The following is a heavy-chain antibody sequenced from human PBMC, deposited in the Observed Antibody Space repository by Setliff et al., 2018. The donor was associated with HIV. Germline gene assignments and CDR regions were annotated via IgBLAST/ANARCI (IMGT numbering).Heavy chain of an antibody. Sequence: SETLSLPCTVSGGSISTSRYYWGWIRQPPGKGLEWIGSINYRGNTYYNPSLKSRAAISVDTSKNQISLKLSSVTAADTAVYYCASLDGSESPYIYYYMDVWGKGTAVTVSS. CDR3: ASLDGSESPYIYYYMDV. J-gene: IGHJ6*03. CDR1: GGSISTSRYY. CDR2: INYRGNT. D-gene: IGHD3-10*01. V-gene: IGHV4-39*01.